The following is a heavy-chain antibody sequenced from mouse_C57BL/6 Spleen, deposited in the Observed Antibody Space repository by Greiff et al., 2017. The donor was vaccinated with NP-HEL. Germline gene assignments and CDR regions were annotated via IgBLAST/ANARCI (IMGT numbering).Heavy chain of an antibody. CDR2: ISYDGSN. Sequence: DVKLQESGPGLVKPSQSLSLTCSVTGYSITSGYYWNWIRQFPGNKLEWMGYISYDGSNNYNPSLKNRISITRDTSKNQFFLKLNSVTTEDTATYYCAREGLYYDYEDFFDYWGQGTTLTVSS. V-gene: IGHV3-6*01. D-gene: IGHD2-4*01. CDR3: AREGLYYDYEDFFDY. J-gene: IGHJ2*01. CDR1: GYSITSGYY.